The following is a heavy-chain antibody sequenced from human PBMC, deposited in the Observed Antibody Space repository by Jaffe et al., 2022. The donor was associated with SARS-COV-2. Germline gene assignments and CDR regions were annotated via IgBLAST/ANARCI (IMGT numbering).Heavy chain of an antibody. CDR1: GGSISSGGYY. D-gene: IGHD1-1*01. CDR3: ARDSAQTVPVRNKQIRYGMDV. V-gene: IGHV4-31*03. J-gene: IGHJ6*02. CDR2: IYYSGST. Sequence: QVQLQESGPGLVKPSQTLSLTCTVSGGSISSGGYYWSWIRQHPGKGLEWIGYIYYSGSTYYNPSLKSRVTISVDTSKNQFSLKLSSVTAADTAVYYCARDSAQTVPVRNKQIRYGMDVWGQGTTVTVSS.